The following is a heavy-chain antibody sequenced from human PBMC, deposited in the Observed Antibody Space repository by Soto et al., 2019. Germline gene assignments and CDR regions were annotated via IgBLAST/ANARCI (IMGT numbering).Heavy chain of an antibody. CDR3: ARDIFDN. CDR1: GFTFSYYD. V-gene: IGHV3-48*03. Sequence: EVQLVESGGGLAQPGGSLRLSCVASGFTFSYYDMNCVRQAPGKGLEWISYITSSGDRAQYAYSVKVRFTLARDNTKDLLYLQLGSLRAEDTGLYYCARDIFDNWGQGALVTVSS. J-gene: IGHJ4*02. CDR2: ITSSGDRA.